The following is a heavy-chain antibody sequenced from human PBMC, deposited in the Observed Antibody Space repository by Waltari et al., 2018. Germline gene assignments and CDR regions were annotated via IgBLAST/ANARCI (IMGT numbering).Heavy chain of an antibody. Sequence: QVQLVQSGAEVKKPGSSVKVSCKASGGTFSSYAISWVRQAPGQGLEWMGGIIPIFGTANYAQKFQGRVTITTDESTSTAYMELSSLRSEDTAVYYCARDKRELAVAGPYYFDYWGQGTLVTVSS. CDR2: IIPIFGTA. D-gene: IGHD6-19*01. CDR3: ARDKRELAVAGPYYFDY. V-gene: IGHV1-69*05. J-gene: IGHJ4*02. CDR1: GGTFSSYA.